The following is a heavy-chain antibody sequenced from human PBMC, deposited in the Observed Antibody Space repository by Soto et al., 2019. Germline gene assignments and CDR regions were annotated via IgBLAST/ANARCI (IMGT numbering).Heavy chain of an antibody. CDR2: ISSNGGST. CDR3: VKDPPHYSGYVPTKYYFDY. Sequence: GGSLRLSCSASGFTFSSYAMHWVRQAPGKGLEYVSAISSNGGSTYYADSVKGRFTISRDNSKNTLYLQMSSLRAEDTAVYYCVKDPPHYSGYVPTKYYFDYWGQGTLVTVSS. CDR1: GFTFSSYA. D-gene: IGHD5-12*01. J-gene: IGHJ4*02. V-gene: IGHV3-64D*08.